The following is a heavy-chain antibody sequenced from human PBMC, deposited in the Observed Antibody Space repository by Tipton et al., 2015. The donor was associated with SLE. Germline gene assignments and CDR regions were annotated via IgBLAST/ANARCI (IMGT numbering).Heavy chain of an antibody. Sequence: TLSLTCTVSGGSITSSGFYWGWFRPPPGKGLEWIGRIDYSGRTYYTPSLKSQLTISVDTSENQFSLKLNSVTAADTAFYYCARRTSGYAPDYWGQGTLVTVSS. D-gene: IGHD5-12*01. CDR2: IDYSGRT. J-gene: IGHJ4*02. CDR3: ARRTSGYAPDY. V-gene: IGHV4-39*07. CDR1: GGSITSSGFY.